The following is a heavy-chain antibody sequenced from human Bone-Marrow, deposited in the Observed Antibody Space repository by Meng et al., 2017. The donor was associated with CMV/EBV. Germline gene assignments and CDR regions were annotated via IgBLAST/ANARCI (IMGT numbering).Heavy chain of an antibody. J-gene: IGHJ4*02. Sequence: GESLKISCAASGFTFSNYWMSWVRQAPGKGLEWVANIKQDGSEKYYVHSVKGRFTISRDNAKNTVYLQMNSLRVEDTAVYYCATGKINAFESWGQGTLVTVSS. CDR1: GFTFSNYW. D-gene: IGHD1-14*01. V-gene: IGHV3-7*01. CDR3: ATGKINAFES. CDR2: IKQDGSEK.